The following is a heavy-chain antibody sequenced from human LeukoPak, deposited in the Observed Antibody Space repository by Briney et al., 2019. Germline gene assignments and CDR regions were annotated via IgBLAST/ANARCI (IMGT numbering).Heavy chain of an antibody. CDR2: IKQDGTEK. CDR1: GFTFTTYW. J-gene: IGHJ4*02. CDR3: AKVAHYYYGSESYYFFEH. V-gene: IGHV3-7*01. Sequence: GESLRLSCTASGFTFTTYWMSWVRHPPGKGLEWVAHIKQDGTEKYYVDSVKGRFTISRDNAKNSLYLQMNSLRVEDTATYYCAKVAHYYYGSESYYFFEHWGQGTPVTASS. D-gene: IGHD3-10*01.